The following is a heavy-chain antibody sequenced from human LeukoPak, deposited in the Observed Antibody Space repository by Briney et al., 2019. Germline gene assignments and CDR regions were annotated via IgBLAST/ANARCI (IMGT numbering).Heavy chain of an antibody. CDR3: AKGIAVAGTIEYFQH. J-gene: IGHJ1*01. V-gene: IGHV3-30*18. CDR1: GFTFSSYG. Sequence: PGGSLRLSCAASGFTFSSYGMHWVRQAPGKGLEWVAVISYDGSNKYYADSVKGRFTISRDNSKNTLYLQMNSLRAEDTAVYYRAKGIAVAGTIEYFQHWGQGTLVTVSS. CDR2: ISYDGSNK. D-gene: IGHD6-19*01.